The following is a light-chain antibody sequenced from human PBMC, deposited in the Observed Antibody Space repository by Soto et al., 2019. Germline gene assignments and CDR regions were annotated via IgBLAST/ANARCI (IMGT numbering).Light chain of an antibody. J-gene: IGLJ3*02. CDR3: SSYTSSSTWV. Sequence: QSALTQPASVSESPGQLITISCTATTSDIDNYNYVSWYQQHPGKAPKLMIYEVSNRPSGVSNRFSGSKSGNTASLTISGLQAEDDADYYCSSYTSSSTWVFGGGTKLTVL. CDR1: TSDIDNYNY. V-gene: IGLV2-14*01. CDR2: EVS.